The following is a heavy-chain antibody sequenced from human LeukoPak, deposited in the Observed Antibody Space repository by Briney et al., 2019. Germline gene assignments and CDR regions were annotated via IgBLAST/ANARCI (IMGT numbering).Heavy chain of an antibody. D-gene: IGHD4-23*01. CDR2: TYYRSNWYN. J-gene: IGHJ5*02. V-gene: IGHV6-1*01. CDR1: GDSVSSNSGA. Sequence: SQTLSLTCAISGDSVSSNSGAWNWIRQSPSRGLEWLGRTYYRSNWYNEYAVAVKSRIIITPDTSKNQFSLQLNSVTPEDTAVYYCTSGGTTAVGWFDPWGQGTLVTVSS. CDR3: TSGGTTAVGWFDP.